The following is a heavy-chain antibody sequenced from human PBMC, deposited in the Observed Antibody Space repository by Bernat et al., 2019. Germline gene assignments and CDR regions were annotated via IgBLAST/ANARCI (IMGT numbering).Heavy chain of an antibody. CDR2: INSDGSGT. CDR3: AREFVTIFGVNYYQYGMDV. D-gene: IGHD3-3*01. V-gene: IGHV3-74*01. J-gene: IGHJ6*02. Sequence: EVQLVESGGGLVQPGGSPRLSCAASGFTFSSYWMHWVRQAPGKGLVWVSRINSDGSGTRYADSVKGRLTISRDNATNTLYLQMNSLRAEDTAVYYCAREFVTIFGVNYYQYGMDVWGQGTTVTVSS. CDR1: GFTFSSYW.